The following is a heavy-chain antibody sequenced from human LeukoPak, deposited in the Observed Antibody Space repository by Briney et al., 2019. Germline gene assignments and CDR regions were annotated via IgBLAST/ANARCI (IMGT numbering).Heavy chain of an antibody. D-gene: IGHD4-11*01. J-gene: IGHJ4*01. CDR2: IHDSGST. V-gene: IGHV4-59*12. CDR1: GGSISSYY. Sequence: SETLSLTCTVSGGSISSYYWSWIRQTPEKGLEWLGYIHDSGSTSYNPSLKSRVTISVDTSKNQLSLELTSVTAADTAVYYCAREYSSFEFWGQGLLVTVSS. CDR3: AREYSSFEF.